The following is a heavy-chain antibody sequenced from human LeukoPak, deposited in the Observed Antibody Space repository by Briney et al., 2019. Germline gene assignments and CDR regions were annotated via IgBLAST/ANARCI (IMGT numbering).Heavy chain of an antibody. J-gene: IGHJ4*02. Sequence: GESLKISCKGSGYSFTSYWIAWVRQMPRKGLEWMGIIHPGDSDTRYSPSFQGQVTISADKSINTAYLQWSSLKASDTAIYYCARHGGYCSSSSCYAPFDYWGRGTLVTVSS. V-gene: IGHV5-51*01. D-gene: IGHD2-2*01. CDR2: IHPGDSDT. CDR3: ARHGGYCSSSSCYAPFDY. CDR1: GYSFTSYW.